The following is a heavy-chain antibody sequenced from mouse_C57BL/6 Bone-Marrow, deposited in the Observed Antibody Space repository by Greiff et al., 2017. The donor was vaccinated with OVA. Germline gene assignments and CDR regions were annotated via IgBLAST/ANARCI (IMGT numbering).Heavy chain of an antibody. Sequence: DVKLVESGGDLVKPGGSLKLSCAASGFTFSSYGMSWVRQTPDKRLEWVATISSGGSYTYYPDSVKGRFTISRDNAKNTLYLQMSSLKSEDTAMYYCARRGYYGNYDFDYWGQGTTLTVSS. CDR1: GFTFSSYG. CDR3: ARRGYYGNYDFDY. CDR2: ISSGGSYT. J-gene: IGHJ2*01. V-gene: IGHV5-6*02. D-gene: IGHD2-1*01.